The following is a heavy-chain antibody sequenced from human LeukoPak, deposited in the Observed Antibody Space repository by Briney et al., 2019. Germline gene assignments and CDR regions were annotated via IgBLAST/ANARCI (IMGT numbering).Heavy chain of an antibody. CDR3: ARLASAWNFDY. Sequence: GESLKISCKGSGYCFTSYWIGWVRQMPGKDLEWMGIFSPGDSDSRYSPSFQGQVTISADKSISTVYLQWSSLKASDTAMYYCARLASAWNFDYWGQGTLVTVSS. CDR1: GYCFTSYW. CDR2: FSPGDSDS. V-gene: IGHV5-51*01. D-gene: IGHD6-19*01. J-gene: IGHJ4*02.